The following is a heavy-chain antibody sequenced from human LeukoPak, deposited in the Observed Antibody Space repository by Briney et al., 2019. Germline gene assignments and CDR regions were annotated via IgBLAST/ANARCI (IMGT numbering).Heavy chain of an antibody. V-gene: IGHV3-48*03. D-gene: IGHD6-13*01. CDR2: ISSSGSTI. CDR3: GSMAAAGTFDY. CDR1: GFTFSSYE. Sequence: GSLRLSCAASGFTFSSYEMNWVRQAPGKGLEWVSYISSSGSTIYYADSVKGRFTISRDNAKNSLYLQMNSLRAEDTAVYYCGSMAAAGTFDYWGQGTLVTVSS. J-gene: IGHJ4*02.